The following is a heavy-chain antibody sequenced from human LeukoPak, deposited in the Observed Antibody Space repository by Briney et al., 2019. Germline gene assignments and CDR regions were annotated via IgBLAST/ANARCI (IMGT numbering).Heavy chain of an antibody. D-gene: IGHD6-19*01. CDR2: IKQDGSEK. J-gene: IGHJ5*02. V-gene: IGHV3-7*01. CDR1: GFTFSRYW. Sequence: GGSLRLSCAASGFTFSRYWMSWVRQAPGKGLEWVANIKQDGSEKYYVDSVKGRFTISRDNDKNSLYLQMNSLRAEDTAVYYCASFKTYSSGWGFDPWGQGTLVTVSS. CDR3: ASFKTYSSGWGFDP.